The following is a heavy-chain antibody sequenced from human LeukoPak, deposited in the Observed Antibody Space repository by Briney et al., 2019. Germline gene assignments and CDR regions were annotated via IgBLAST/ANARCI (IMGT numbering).Heavy chain of an antibody. Sequence: PSETLSLTCTVSGYSISSGYYWGWIRQPPGKGLEWIGSIYHSGSTNYNPSLKSRVTISVDTSKNQFSLKLSSVTAADTAVYYCAGGDVEYDYVWGSYRDFDYWGQGTLVTVSS. CDR3: AGGDVEYDYVWGSYRDFDY. CDR1: GYSISSGYY. CDR2: IYHSGST. V-gene: IGHV4-38-2*02. J-gene: IGHJ4*02. D-gene: IGHD3-16*02.